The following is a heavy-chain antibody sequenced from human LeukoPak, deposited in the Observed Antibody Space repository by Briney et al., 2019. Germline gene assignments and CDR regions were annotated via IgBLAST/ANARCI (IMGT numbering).Heavy chain of an antibody. D-gene: IGHD3-22*01. CDR2: ISYDGSNK. CDR1: GFTFSSYA. CDR3: AREVYYYDSSGYPYYFDY. V-gene: IGHV3-30*04. Sequence: GGSLRLSCAASGFTFSSYAMHWVRRAPGKGLEWVAVISYDGSNKYYADSVKGRFTISRDNSKNTLYLQMNSLRAEDTAVYYCAREVYYYDSSGYPYYFDYWGQGTLVTVSS. J-gene: IGHJ4*02.